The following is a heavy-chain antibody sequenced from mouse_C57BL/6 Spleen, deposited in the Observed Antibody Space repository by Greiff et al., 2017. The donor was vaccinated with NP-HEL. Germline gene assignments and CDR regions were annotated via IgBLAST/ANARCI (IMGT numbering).Heavy chain of an antibody. D-gene: IGHD1-1*01. J-gene: IGHJ1*03. Sequence: VQLKQSGPELVKPGDSVKISCKASGYSFTGYFMNWVMQSHGKSLEWIGRINPYNGDTFYNQKFKGKATLTVDKSSSTAHMELRSLTSEDSAVYYCARWGTTVWYFDVWGTGTTVTVSS. V-gene: IGHV1-20*01. CDR1: GYSFTGYF. CDR3: ARWGTTVWYFDV. CDR2: INPYNGDT.